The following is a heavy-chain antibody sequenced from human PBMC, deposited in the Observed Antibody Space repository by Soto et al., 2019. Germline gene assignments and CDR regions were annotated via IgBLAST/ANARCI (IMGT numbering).Heavy chain of an antibody. CDR1: GYTFTSYG. V-gene: IGHV1-18*01. D-gene: IGHD2-2*01. CDR2: ISAYNGNT. Sequence: QVQLLQSGAEVKKPGASVKVSCKASGYTFTSYGISWVRQAPGQGLEWMGWISAYNGNTNYAQKLQGRVTMTTDTSTSTAYMEVRSLRSDDTAVYYCARLVVPAATAGYYYYSYGMDVWGQGPKVTVSS. CDR3: ARLVVPAATAGYYYYSYGMDV. J-gene: IGHJ6*02.